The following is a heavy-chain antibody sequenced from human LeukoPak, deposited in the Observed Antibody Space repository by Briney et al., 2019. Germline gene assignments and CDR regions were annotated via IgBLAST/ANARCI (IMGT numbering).Heavy chain of an antibody. CDR3: ARDRTAARSWFDP. V-gene: IGHV3-74*01. D-gene: IGHD6-6*01. CDR1: GFTFTSYW. CDR2: INTDGSST. Sequence: AGSLRLSCAATGFTFTSYWMHWVRQGPGKGLMWVSRINTDGSSTSYADSVKGRFTISRDNAENTLYLQMNSLRAEDTAVYYCARDRTAARSWFDPWGQGTLVTVSS. J-gene: IGHJ5*02.